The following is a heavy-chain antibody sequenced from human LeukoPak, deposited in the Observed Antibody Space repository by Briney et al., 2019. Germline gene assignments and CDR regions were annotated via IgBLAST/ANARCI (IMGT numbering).Heavy chain of an antibody. D-gene: IGHD3-10*01. CDR2: VYYSGST. CDR1: GGSISSNSYY. Sequence: SETLSLTCTVSGGSISSNSYYWGWIRQPPGKGLEWIGSVYYSGSTYYNPSLKSRVTISVDTSKNKFSLKLSSVTAADTAVYYCARSLYDIGAASGSYSFDYWGQGTLVTVSS. CDR3: ARSLYDIGAASGSYSFDY. V-gene: IGHV4-39*07. J-gene: IGHJ4*02.